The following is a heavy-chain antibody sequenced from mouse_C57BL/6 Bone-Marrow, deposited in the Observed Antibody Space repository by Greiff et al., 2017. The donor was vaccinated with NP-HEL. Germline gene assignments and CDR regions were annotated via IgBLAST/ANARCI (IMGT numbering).Heavy chain of an antibody. D-gene: IGHD1-1*01. CDR1: GFTFTDYY. V-gene: IGHV1-36*01. Sequence: EVQLQQSGPVLVKPGPSVKISCKASGFTFTDYYMHWVKQSHGKSLEWIGLVYPYNGGTSYNQKFKGKATLTVDTSSSTAYMELNSLTSEDSAVYYCASPFFYGSSFAWFAYWGQGTLVTVSA. J-gene: IGHJ3*01. CDR3: ASPFFYGSSFAWFAY. CDR2: VYPYNGGT.